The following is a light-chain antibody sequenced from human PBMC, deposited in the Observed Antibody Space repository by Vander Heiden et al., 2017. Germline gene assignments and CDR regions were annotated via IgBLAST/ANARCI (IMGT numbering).Light chain of an antibody. J-gene: IGKJ4*01. CDR2: VAS. V-gene: IGKV3-20*01. CDR3: QQYGSSPLT. CDR1: QSVSSSY. Sequence: EIVLTHSPGTLSLSPGERATLSCRASQSVSSSYLAWYQQKPGQAPRLLIYVASSRATGIPDRFSGSGSGTDFTLTISRLEPEDFAVYFCQQYGSSPLTFGGGTKVEIK.